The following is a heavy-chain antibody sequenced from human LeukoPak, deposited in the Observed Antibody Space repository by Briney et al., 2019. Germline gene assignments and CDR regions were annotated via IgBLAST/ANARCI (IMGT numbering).Heavy chain of an antibody. J-gene: IGHJ4*02. CDR3: AREDHANYNY. CDR2: IKQDGGEM. Sequence: GGCLRLSCAASGFPFSSYWMSWVRQAPGKGLEWVANIKQDGGEMFYVDSVKGRFTISRDNAKNSLYLQMNSLRAEDTAVYYCAREDHANYNYWGQGTLVTVSS. D-gene: IGHD4/OR15-4a*01. V-gene: IGHV3-7*01. CDR1: GFPFSSYW.